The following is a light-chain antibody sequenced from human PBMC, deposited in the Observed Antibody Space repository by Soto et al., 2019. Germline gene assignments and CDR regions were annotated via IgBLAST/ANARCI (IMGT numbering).Light chain of an antibody. CDR3: LQDYNYPRT. CDR2: AAS. CDR1: QGIRNA. J-gene: IGKJ4*01. V-gene: IGKV1-6*01. Sequence: AIQMTQSPSSLSASVGDRVTITCRASQGIRNALGWYQQKPGKAPKLLIYAASSLQSGVPSRFSGSGSGTDFTLTISSLQPEDFATYYCLQDYNYPRTFGGGTKVDIK.